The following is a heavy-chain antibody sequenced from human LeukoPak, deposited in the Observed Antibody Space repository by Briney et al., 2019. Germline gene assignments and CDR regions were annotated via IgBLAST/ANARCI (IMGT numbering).Heavy chain of an antibody. J-gene: IGHJ5*02. D-gene: IGHD3-22*01. CDR3: ARGEDYYYDSSGYFYNWFDP. Sequence: ASVKVSCKAPGYTFTSYAMNWVRQAPGQGLEWMGWINTNTGNPTYAQGFTGRFVFSLDTSVSTAYLQISSLKAEDTAVYYCARGEDYYYDSSGYFYNWFDPWGQGTLVTVSS. CDR1: GYTFTSYA. V-gene: IGHV7-4-1*02. CDR2: INTNTGNP.